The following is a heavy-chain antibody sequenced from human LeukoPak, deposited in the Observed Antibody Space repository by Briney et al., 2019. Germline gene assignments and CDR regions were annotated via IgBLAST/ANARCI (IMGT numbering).Heavy chain of an antibody. V-gene: IGHV1-2*02. J-gene: IGHJ4*02. CDR1: GYTFTGYY. CDR3: ARGRGSTSSNFDY. CDR2: INPNNGGT. Sequence: ASVKVSCRSSGYTFTGYYMHWVRQAPGKGFVWMGWINPNNGGTNYAQKFQGRVTMTTDTYISTVYMELSRLTSDDTAVYYCARGRGSTSSNFDYWGQGTLVTVSS. D-gene: IGHD2-2*01.